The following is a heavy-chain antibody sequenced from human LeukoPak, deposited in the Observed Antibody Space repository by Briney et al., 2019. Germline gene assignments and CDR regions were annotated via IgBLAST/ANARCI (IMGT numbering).Heavy chain of an antibody. CDR3: ARDGAVDILTGYGAFDM. J-gene: IGHJ3*02. V-gene: IGHV4-61*10. D-gene: IGHD3-9*01. CDR2: IYYSGSP. Sequence: SETLSLTCTVSGGSISSGSYYWSWIRQPAGKGLEWIGYIYYSGSPNYNPSLNSRVTISLDTPRNQFSLKLSSVTAADTAVYYCARDGAVDILTGYGAFDMWGQGTMVTVSS. CDR1: GGSISSGSYY.